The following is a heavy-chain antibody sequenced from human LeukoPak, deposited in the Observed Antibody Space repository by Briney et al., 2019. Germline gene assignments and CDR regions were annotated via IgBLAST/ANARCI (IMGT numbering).Heavy chain of an antibody. CDR1: GLTVSSNY. Sequence: GGSLRLSCAVSGLTVSSNYMSWVRQAPGKGLEWVANIKQDGSEKYYVDSVKGRFTISRDNAKNSLYLQMNSLRAEDTAVYYCARAKGSYSFDYWGQGALVTVSS. D-gene: IGHD3-10*01. J-gene: IGHJ4*02. V-gene: IGHV3-7*01. CDR2: IKQDGSEK. CDR3: ARAKGSYSFDY.